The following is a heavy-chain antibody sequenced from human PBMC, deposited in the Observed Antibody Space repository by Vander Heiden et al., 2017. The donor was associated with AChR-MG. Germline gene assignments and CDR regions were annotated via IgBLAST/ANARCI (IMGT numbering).Heavy chain of an antibody. V-gene: IGHV1-2*02. Sequence: QVQLVQSGAEVKKPGASVKVSCKASGYTFTGHYMHWVRQAPGQGLEWMGWINPNSGGTNYAQKFQGRVTMTRDTSISTAYMELSRLRSDDTAVYYCARDHYYGSGSSGYYYGMDVWGQGTTVTVSS. J-gene: IGHJ6*02. CDR1: GYTFTGHY. D-gene: IGHD3-10*01. CDR3: ARDHYYGSGSSGYYYGMDV. CDR2: INPNSGGT.